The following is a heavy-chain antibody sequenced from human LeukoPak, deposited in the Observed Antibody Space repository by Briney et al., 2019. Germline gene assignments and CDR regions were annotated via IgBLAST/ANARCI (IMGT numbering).Heavy chain of an antibody. D-gene: IGHD6-25*01. CDR1: GGSISSNSYY. J-gene: IGHJ5*02. V-gene: IGHV4-39*07. CDR2: IYYSGST. CDR3: ERSIKTPGIAAPRTGNWFDP. Sequence: PSETLSLTCAVSGGSISSNSYYWGWIRQPPGKGLEWIGSIYYSGSTYYNPSLKSRVTISVDTSKNQFSLKLSSVTAADTAVYYCERSIKTPGIAAPRTGNWFDPWGQGTLVTVSS.